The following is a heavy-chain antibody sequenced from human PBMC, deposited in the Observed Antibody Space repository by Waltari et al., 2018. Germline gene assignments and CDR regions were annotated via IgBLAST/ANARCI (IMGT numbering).Heavy chain of an antibody. CDR2: INPKTGGT. D-gene: IGHD3-10*02. CDR1: GYSFIDYH. J-gene: IGHJ4*02. V-gene: IGHV1-2*02. Sequence: QVQLVQSGTEVEKPGASVKVSCKASGYSFIDYHMHWVRLAPGQGLEWMEWINPKTGGTRSAQKFQGRVTLTRDTSITTAYMELSGLRSDDTAVYYCARENYFYVNWGQGTLVTVSS. CDR3: ARENYFYVN.